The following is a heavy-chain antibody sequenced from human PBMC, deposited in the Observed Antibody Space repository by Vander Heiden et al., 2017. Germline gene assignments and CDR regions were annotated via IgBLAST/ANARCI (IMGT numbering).Heavy chain of an antibody. CDR3: AKLVGATNYFDY. CDR2: ISYDGSNK. J-gene: IGHJ4*02. V-gene: IGHV3-30*18. Sequence: QVQLVESGGGVVQPGRSLRLSCAASGFTFSSYGMHWVRQAPGKGLEWVAVISYDGSNKYYADSVKGRFTISRDNSKNTLYLQMNSLRAEDTAVYYCAKLVGATNYFDYWGQGTLVTVSS. CDR1: GFTFSSYG. D-gene: IGHD1-26*01.